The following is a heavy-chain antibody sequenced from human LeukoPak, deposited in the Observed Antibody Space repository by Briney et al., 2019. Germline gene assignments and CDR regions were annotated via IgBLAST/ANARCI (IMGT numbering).Heavy chain of an antibody. V-gene: IGHV4-34*01. D-gene: IGHD1-26*01. J-gene: IGHJ4*02. CDR2: INHRGST. Sequence: KPSETLSLTCAVYGESLSKYYWTWIRQSPGKGLEWIGEINHRGSTNLNPSLKSRVTLSVDTSKHQFSLKLSSRTAADAAVYYCASSVGSTDYWGQGTLVTVSS. CDR1: GESLSKYY. CDR3: ASSVGSTDY.